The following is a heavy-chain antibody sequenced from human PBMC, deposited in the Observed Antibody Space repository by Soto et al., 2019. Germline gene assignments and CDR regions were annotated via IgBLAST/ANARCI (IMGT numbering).Heavy chain of an antibody. J-gene: IGHJ4*02. CDR3: ARADYYDRSGYLLPCGY. D-gene: IGHD3-22*01. CDR2: MNPNSGNT. CDR1: GYTFTSYD. Sequence: QVQLVQSGAEVKKPGASVKVSCKASGYTFTSYDINWVRQATGQGLEWMGWMNPNSGNTGYAQKFQGRVTMTRNTSISKAYMELSRLRSEDTAVYYCARADYYDRSGYLLPCGYWGQGTLVTVSS. V-gene: IGHV1-8*01.